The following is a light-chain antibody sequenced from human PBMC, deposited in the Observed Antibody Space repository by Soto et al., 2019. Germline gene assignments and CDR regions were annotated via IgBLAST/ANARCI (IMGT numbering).Light chain of an antibody. CDR1: QSISSY. V-gene: IGKV1-39*01. CDR3: QQSYSTPIT. Sequence: IQMTQSPSSLSASVGDRVTIICRASQSISSYLNWYQQKKGKAPKLLIYAASSLQSGVPSRFSGSGYGTDFNLTISSLQTEDFATYYCQQSYSTPITFGQGTRLEI. J-gene: IGKJ5*01. CDR2: AAS.